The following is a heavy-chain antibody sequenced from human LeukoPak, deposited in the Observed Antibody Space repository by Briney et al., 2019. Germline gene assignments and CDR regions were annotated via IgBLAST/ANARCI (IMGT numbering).Heavy chain of an antibody. V-gene: IGHV3-30-3*01. CDR3: ARDYRRTTSYYFDY. J-gene: IGHJ4*02. Sequence: GGSLRLSCAASGFTFSSYAMSWVRQAPGKGLEWVAVISYDGSNKYYADSVKGRFTISRDNSKNTLYLQMNSLRAEDTAVYYCARDYRRTTSYYFDYWGQGTLVTVSS. CDR1: GFTFSSYA. CDR2: ISYDGSNK. D-gene: IGHD1-1*01.